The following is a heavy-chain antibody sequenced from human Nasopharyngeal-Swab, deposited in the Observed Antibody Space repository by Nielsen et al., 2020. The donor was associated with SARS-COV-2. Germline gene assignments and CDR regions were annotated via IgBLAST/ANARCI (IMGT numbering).Heavy chain of an antibody. CDR3: ARDRIDSGFDY. CDR2: INAGNGNT. V-gene: IGHV1-3*01. CDR1: GYTFTSYA. J-gene: IGHJ4*02. D-gene: IGHD3-10*01. Sequence: ASVKVSCKASGYTFTSYAMNWARQAPGQRLEWMGWINAGNGNTKYSQKFRGRVTITRDTSASTAYMELSSLRSEDTAVYYCARDRIDSGFDYWGQGTLVTVSS.